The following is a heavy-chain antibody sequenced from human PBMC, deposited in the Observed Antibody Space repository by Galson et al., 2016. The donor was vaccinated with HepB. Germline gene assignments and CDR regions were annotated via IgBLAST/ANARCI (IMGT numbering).Heavy chain of an antibody. CDR3: AAHPVDFDY. CDR2: LTPSGGT. J-gene: IGHJ4*02. CDR1: SGSLSRRFW. Sequence: ETLSLTCGFSSGSLSRRFWWSWVRQPPGKGLEWIGELTPSGGTNYNPSLRSRVTISGDRSKNHLSLAVSSVTAADTAVYYCAAHPVDFDYWGQGILVTVSS. V-gene: IGHV4-4*02.